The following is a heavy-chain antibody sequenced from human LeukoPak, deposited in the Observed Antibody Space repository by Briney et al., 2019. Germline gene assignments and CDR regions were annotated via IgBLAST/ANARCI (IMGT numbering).Heavy chain of an antibody. CDR1: GYTFTSYA. CDR2: INTNTGNP. CDR3: ARDPRWGIAAAGKRWFDP. Sequence: GASVKVSCKASGYTFTSYAMNWVRQAPGQGLEWMGWINTNTGNPTYAQGFTGRFVFSLDTSVSTAYLQISSLKAEDTAVYYCARDPRWGIAAAGKRWFDPWGQGTLVTVSP. J-gene: IGHJ5*02. V-gene: IGHV7-4-1*02. D-gene: IGHD6-13*01.